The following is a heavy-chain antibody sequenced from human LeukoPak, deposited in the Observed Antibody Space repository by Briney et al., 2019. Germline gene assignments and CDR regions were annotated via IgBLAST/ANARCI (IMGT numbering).Heavy chain of an antibody. D-gene: IGHD6-19*01. CDR2: IIPISGTT. CDR3: ARDWEQNRYSSGWHLGGCAYYNYGMDV. J-gene: IGHJ6*02. CDR1: GGTFSSYG. Sequence: SVKVSCKASGGTFSSYGISWVRQAPGQGLEWMGGIIPISGTTNFAQKFQGRVTITADESTSTAYMELSSLRSEDTAVYYCARDWEQNRYSSGWHLGGCAYYNYGMDVWGQGTTVTVSS. V-gene: IGHV1-69*13.